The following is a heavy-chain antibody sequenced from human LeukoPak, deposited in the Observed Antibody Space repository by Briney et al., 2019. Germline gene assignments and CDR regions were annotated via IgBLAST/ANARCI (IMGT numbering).Heavy chain of an antibody. CDR1: GFTVSNNY. CDR3: ARDRPNLEPYDY. D-gene: IGHD1-1*01. V-gene: IGHV3-11*04. CDR2: ISSSGSTI. J-gene: IGHJ4*02. Sequence: GGSLRLSCAASGFTVSNNYMSWVRQAPGKGLEWVSYISSSGSTIYYADSVKGRFTISRDNAKNSLYLQMNSLRAEDTAVYYCARDRPNLEPYDYWGQGTLVTVSS.